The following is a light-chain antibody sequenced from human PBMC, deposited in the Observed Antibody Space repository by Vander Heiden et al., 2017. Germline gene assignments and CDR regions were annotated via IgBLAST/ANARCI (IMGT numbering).Light chain of an antibody. CDR2: LGS. CDR1: QSRVHSNGSNY. Sequence: DIVMTKSPLSLPATPGGPASISCSSSQSRVHSNGSNYLDWYLQKPGQSPQLLIYLGSNRASGVPDRFSGSGSGTDFTLKISRVEAEDVGVYYCMQALQTPLTFGGGTKVEIK. V-gene: IGKV2-28*01. CDR3: MQALQTPLT. J-gene: IGKJ4*01.